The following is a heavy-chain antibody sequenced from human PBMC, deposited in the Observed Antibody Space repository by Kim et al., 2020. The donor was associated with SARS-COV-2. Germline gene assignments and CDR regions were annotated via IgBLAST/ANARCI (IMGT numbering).Heavy chain of an antibody. D-gene: IGHD5-18*01. V-gene: IGHV3-7*03. CDR2: IKVDGSET. CDR1: GFTFSTYW. J-gene: IGHJ6*02. CDR3: ARERWIQLSDHSYYYYGLDV. Sequence: GGSLRLSCTASGFTFSTYWMNWVRQAQGKGLEWVASIKVDGSETYYVDSVKGRFTISRDNAKSSLYLQMNSLRAEDTAVYYCARERWIQLSDHSYYYYGLDVWGQGTTVTV.